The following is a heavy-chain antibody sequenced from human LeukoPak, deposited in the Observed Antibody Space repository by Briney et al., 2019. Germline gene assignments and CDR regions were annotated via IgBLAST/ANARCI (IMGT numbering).Heavy chain of an antibody. D-gene: IGHD6-6*01. J-gene: IGHJ6*03. CDR2: TSDDGRDT. CDR1: GFTFSTFP. V-gene: IGHV3-30*04. Sequence: GGSLGLSCEASGFTFSTFPMHWVRQTPDKRLEWVAVTSDDGRDTYYADSVKGRFTISRDNSKNTLYLQMNSLSPEDTAVVYCARVGRVSIYPSYMDVWGKGTTVTVSS. CDR3: ARVGRVSIYPSYMDV.